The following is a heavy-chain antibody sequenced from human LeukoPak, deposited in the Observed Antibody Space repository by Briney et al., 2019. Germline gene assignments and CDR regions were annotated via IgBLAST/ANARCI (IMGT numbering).Heavy chain of an antibody. J-gene: IGHJ4*02. V-gene: IGHV4-39*07. D-gene: IGHD2-2*01. CDR2: IYHTGSA. CDR1: GGSISSTNYY. CDR3: ARYCTSTTCILRGFDY. Sequence: SETLSLTCTVSGGSISSTNYYWGWIRQPPGKGLEWIANIYHTGSAHYNPSLKSRVTISVDTSTNQFSLKLSSVTAADTAVYYCARYCTSTTCILRGFDYWGQGTLVTVSS.